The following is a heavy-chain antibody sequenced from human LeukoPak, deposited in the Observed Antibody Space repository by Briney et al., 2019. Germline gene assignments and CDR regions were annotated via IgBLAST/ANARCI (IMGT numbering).Heavy chain of an antibody. J-gene: IGHJ4*02. CDR1: GGSISSGGYS. CDR3: ASGYSYGIFDY. CDR2: IYHSGST. D-gene: IGHD5-18*01. V-gene: IGHV4-30-2*01. Sequence: SQTLSLTCAVSGGSISSGGYSWSGIRQPPGKGLEWIGYIYHSGSTYYNPSLKSRVTISVDRSKNQFSLKLSSVTAAGTAVYYCASGYSYGIFDYWGQGTLVTVSS.